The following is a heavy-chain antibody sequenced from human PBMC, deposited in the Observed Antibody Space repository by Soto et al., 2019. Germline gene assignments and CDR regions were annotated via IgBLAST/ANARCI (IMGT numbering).Heavy chain of an antibody. CDR1: GFTFSGSA. J-gene: IGHJ4*02. D-gene: IGHD6-13*01. Sequence: EVQLVESGGGLVQPGGSLKLSCAASGFTFSGSAMHWVRQAAGKGLEWVGRIRSKANSYATAYAASVKGRFTISRDDSKNTAYLQMNSLKTEDTAVYYCTRRTNGAAAGGDFDYWGQGTLVTVSS. CDR3: TRRTNGAAAGGDFDY. CDR2: IRSKANSYAT. V-gene: IGHV3-73*02.